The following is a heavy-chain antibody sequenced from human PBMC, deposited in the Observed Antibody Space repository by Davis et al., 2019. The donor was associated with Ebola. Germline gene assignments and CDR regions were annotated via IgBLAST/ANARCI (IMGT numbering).Heavy chain of an antibody. V-gene: IGHV4-39*07. CDR1: GGSISSSSYY. J-gene: IGHJ3*02. CDR2: IYYSGST. D-gene: IGHD3-22*01. Sequence: SETLSLTCTVSGGSISSSSYYWGWIRQPPGKGLEWIGSIYYSGSTYYNPSLKSRVTISVDRSKNQFSLKLSSVTAADTAVYYCARWCYYDSSGYTLDAFDIWGQGTMVTVSS. CDR3: ARWCYYDSSGYTLDAFDI.